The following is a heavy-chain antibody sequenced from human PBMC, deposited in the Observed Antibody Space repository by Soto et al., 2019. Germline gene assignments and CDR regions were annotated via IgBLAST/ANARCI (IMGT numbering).Heavy chain of an antibody. D-gene: IGHD6-6*01. V-gene: IGHV3-23*01. CDR2: ISDSGGST. J-gene: IGHJ4*02. CDR1: GFTFSRYA. CDR3: AKRVEYSSSTHYFDY. Sequence: EVQLLESGGGLVQPGGSLRLACAASGFTFSRYAMSWVRQAPGKGLEWVSAISDSGGSTYYADSVKGRFTISRDNSKNTLSLQMNRLRAEDTAVYYCAKRVEYSSSTHYFDYWGQGTLVTVSS.